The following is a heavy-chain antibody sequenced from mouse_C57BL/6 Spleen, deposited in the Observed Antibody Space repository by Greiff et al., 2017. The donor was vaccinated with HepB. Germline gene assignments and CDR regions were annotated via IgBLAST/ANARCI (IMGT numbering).Heavy chain of an antibody. CDR2: IDPSDSYT. CDR1: GYTFTSYW. V-gene: IGHV1-69*01. CDR3: ATGSSPHYFDY. D-gene: IGHD1-1*01. Sequence: QVQLKQPGAELVMPGASVKLSCKASGYTFTSYWMHWVKQRPGQGLEWIGEIDPSDSYTNYNQKFKGKSTLTVDKSSSTAYMQLSSLTSEDSAVYYCATGSSPHYFDYWGQGTTLTVSS. J-gene: IGHJ2*01.